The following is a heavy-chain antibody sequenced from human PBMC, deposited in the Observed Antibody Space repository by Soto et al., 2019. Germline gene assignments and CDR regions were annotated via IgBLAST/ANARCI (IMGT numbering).Heavy chain of an antibody. CDR3: ARGWGPGDSLDYVDY. Sequence: GAPVKVSGKASGYTDTSYYMNGVRKAIGQGLVWLGIINPSGGSTSYAQMFQGRVTMTRDTSTSTVYMELSSLRSEDTAVYYCARGWGPGDSLDYVDYCGQGTLDTVSS. V-gene: IGHV1-46*01. CDR1: GYTDTSYY. D-gene: IGHD7-27*01. CDR2: INPSGGST. J-gene: IGHJ4*02.